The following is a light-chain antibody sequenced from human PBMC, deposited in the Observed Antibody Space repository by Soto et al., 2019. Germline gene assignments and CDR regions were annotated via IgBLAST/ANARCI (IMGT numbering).Light chain of an antibody. CDR2: SNN. J-gene: IGLJ3*02. CDR3: AAWDDSLNGPV. Sequence: QSVLTQPPSASGTPGQRVTVSCSGNTSNIGSYNTVSWYQHLPGTAPKLLMYSNNQRPSGVPDRFSGSKSGTSASLAISGLQSEDEADYYCAAWDDSLNGPVFGGGTQLTVL. V-gene: IGLV1-44*01. CDR1: TSNIGSYNT.